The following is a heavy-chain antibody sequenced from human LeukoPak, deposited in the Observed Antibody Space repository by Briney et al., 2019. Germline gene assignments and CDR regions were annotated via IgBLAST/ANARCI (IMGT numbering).Heavy chain of an antibody. V-gene: IGHV3-23*01. Sequence: PSETLSLTCTVSGGSISSSSYYWGWIRQPPGKGLEWVSSFSSSGGAGSGGRTFYADSVKGRFTISRDNSKNTLYLQMNSLRAEDTAVYYCAKDLSLRSNDWYPGFDYWGQGTLVSVSS. J-gene: IGHJ4*02. CDR3: AKDLSLRSNDWYPGFDY. CDR1: GGSISSSSYY. CDR2: FSSSGGAGSGGRT. D-gene: IGHD6-19*01.